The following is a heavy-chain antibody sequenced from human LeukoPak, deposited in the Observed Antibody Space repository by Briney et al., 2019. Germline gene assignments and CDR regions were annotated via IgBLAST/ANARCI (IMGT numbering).Heavy chain of an antibody. V-gene: IGHV1-3*01. CDR2: INAGNGNT. D-gene: IGHD3-10*01. Sequence: ASVKVSCKASGYTFTSYAMHWVRQAPGQRLEWMGWINAGNGNTKYSQKFQGRVTITRDTSASTAYTELSSLRSEDTAVYYCARAPSGSYDKQGYFQHWGQGTLVTVSS. CDR3: ARAPSGSYDKQGYFQH. J-gene: IGHJ1*01. CDR1: GYTFTSYA.